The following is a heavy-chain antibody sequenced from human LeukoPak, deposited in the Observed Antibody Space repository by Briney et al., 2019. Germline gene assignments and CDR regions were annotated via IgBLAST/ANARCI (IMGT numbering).Heavy chain of an antibody. CDR1: GGSFSGYY. CDR2: INHSGST. V-gene: IGHV4-34*01. Sequence: PSETLSLTCAVYGGSFSGYYWSWIRQPPGKGLEWIGEINHSGSTNYNPSLKSRVTISVDTSKNQFSLKLSSVTAADTAVYYCATLADYGDYVTAFDYWGQGTLVTVSS. J-gene: IGHJ4*02. CDR3: ATLADYGDYVTAFDY. D-gene: IGHD4-17*01.